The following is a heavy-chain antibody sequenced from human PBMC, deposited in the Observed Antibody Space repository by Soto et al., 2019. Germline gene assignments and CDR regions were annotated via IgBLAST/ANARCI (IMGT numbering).Heavy chain of an antibody. Sequence: PSETLSLTCTVSGGSISSYYWSWIRQPPGKGLEWIGYIYYSGSTNYNPSLKSRVTISVDTSKNQFSLKLSSVTAADTAVYYCARDGSGSYYHPEYFQHWGQGTLVTVS. CDR2: IYYSGST. CDR3: ARDGSGSYYHPEYFQH. CDR1: GGSISSYY. V-gene: IGHV4-59*01. J-gene: IGHJ1*01. D-gene: IGHD1-26*01.